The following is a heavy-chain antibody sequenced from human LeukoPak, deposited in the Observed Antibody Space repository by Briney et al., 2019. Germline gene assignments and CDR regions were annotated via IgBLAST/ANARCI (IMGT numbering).Heavy chain of an antibody. Sequence: GGFLRLSCAASGFTFSNYAMSWVRQAPGKGLEWVSAITGSGGRTYYADSVKGRFTISRDNSKNTLYAQMNSLRAEDTALYYCAKDSPVATWWGQGTLVTVSS. CDR3: AKDSPVATW. V-gene: IGHV3-23*01. CDR1: GFTFSNYA. D-gene: IGHD1-26*01. CDR2: ITGSGGRT. J-gene: IGHJ4*02.